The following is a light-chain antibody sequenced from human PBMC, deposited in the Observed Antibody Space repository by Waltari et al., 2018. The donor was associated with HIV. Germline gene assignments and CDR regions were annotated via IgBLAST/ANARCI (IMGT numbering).Light chain of an antibody. J-gene: IGKJ1*01. CDR3: QQYSKWPPT. V-gene: IGKV3-15*01. Sequence: EIVMTQSPASLSVSPGETATLSCRASQSSSDKLAWYKQKPGQGPILLIYGATSRATDGPRTLSGSGAGTDFTLTIRDLQSEDSSNYYCQQYSKWPPTFGRGTKVEI. CDR2: GAT. CDR1: QSSSDK.